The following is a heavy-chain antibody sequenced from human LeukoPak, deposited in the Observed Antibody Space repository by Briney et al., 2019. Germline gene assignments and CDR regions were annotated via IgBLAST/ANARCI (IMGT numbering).Heavy chain of an antibody. J-gene: IGHJ4*02. CDR1: GDSISSYY. CDR2: IYYSGST. CDR3: ARSYYYFDY. V-gene: IGHV4-59*01. D-gene: IGHD2-8*01. Sequence: SETLSLTCTVSGDSISSYYWSWIRQPPGKGLEWIGYIYYSGSTNYNPSLKSRLTTSVDTSKNQFSLKLSSVTAADTAVYYCARSYYYFDYWGQGTLVTVSS.